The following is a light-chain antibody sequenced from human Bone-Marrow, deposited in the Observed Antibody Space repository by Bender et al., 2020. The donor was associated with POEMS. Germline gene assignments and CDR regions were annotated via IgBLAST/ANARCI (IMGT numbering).Light chain of an antibody. Sequence: SYELTQPPSVSVSPGQTATITCSGEKLGEEYACWYQQKPGQSPVVVIYQDTKRPSGIPERFSGSTSGNTASLTISGTQTMDEADYCCLSWGSNTAVFGGGTKLTVL. CDR3: LSWGSNTAV. V-gene: IGLV3-1*01. CDR2: QDT. CDR1: KLGEEY. J-gene: IGLJ2*01.